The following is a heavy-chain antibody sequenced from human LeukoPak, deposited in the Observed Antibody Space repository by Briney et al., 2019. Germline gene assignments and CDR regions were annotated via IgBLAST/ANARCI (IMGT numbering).Heavy chain of an antibody. Sequence: GGSLRLSCAASGFSFSTYTMNWVRQAPGKGLEWVSSISSSSNYIYYADSLKGRFTISRDNAKNSLYLQMYSLRAEDTAVYFCAREAAVVVPVAFDYWGQGTLVTVSS. V-gene: IGHV3-21*01. J-gene: IGHJ4*02. CDR2: ISSSSNYI. CDR1: GFSFSTYT. D-gene: IGHD2-2*01. CDR3: AREAAVVVPVAFDY.